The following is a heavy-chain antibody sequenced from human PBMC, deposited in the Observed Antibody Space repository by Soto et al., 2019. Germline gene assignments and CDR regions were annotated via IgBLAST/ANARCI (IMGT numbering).Heavy chain of an antibody. V-gene: IGHV2-5*02. CDR2: IKWDDDK. D-gene: IGHD3-22*01. CDR3: AYRRNFYNNSSLDY. J-gene: IGHJ4*02. CDR1: GFSLSTNGVC. Sequence: QITLKESGPTLVKPTQTLTLTCTVSGFSLSTNGVCVGWIRQPPGKALEWLAAIKWDDDKRYSPSLEGRVTITKDTSKNQVVLTMTNVDPVDTATYYCAYRRNFYNNSSLDYWGQGTLVTVSS.